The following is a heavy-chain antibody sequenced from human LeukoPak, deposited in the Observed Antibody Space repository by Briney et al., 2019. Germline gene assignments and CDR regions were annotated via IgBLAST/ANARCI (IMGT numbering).Heavy chain of an antibody. CDR1: GFTFDDYA. CDR2: ISWNSGSI. CDR3: AKDTDPVYYDILTGPFDY. D-gene: IGHD3-9*01. V-gene: IGHV3-9*01. J-gene: IGHJ4*02. Sequence: PGRSLRLSCAASGFTFDDYAMHWARQAPGKGLEWVSGISWNSGSIGYADSVKGRFTISRDNAKNSLYLQMNSLRAEDTALYYCAKDTDPVYYDILTGPFDYWGQGTLVTVSS.